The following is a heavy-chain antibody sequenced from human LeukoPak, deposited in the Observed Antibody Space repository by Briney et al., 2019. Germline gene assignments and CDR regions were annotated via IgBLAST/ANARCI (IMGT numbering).Heavy chain of an antibody. CDR1: GGSISSGGYY. D-gene: IGHD2-2*01. Sequence: ASQTLSLTCTVSGGSISSGGYYWSWIRQHPGKGLEWIGYIYYSGSTYYNPSLKSRVTISVDTPKNQFSLKLSSVTAADTAVYYCARDRDIVVVPATIKVRDYGMDVWGQGTTVTVSS. V-gene: IGHV4-31*03. CDR2: IYYSGST. CDR3: ARDRDIVVVPATIKVRDYGMDV. J-gene: IGHJ6*02.